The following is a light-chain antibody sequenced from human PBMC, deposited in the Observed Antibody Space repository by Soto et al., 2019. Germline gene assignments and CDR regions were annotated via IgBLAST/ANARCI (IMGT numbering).Light chain of an antibody. CDR1: QGISSA. CDR2: DVA. Sequence: AIQLTESPSSLSASAGDRVNMTCRASQGISSALAWYQQKPGKAPNLLIYDVASLESGVPSRFSGSGSGTEFTLTISSLQSEDFAVYYCQQYNNWPGITFGQGTRLEIK. CDR3: QQYNNWPGIT. J-gene: IGKJ5*01. V-gene: IGKV1D-13*01.